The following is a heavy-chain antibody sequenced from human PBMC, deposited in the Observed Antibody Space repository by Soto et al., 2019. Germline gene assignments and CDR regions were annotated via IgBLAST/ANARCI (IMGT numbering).Heavy chain of an antibody. CDR2: ISAYNGNT. J-gene: IGHJ5*02. Sequence: EASVKVSCKASGYTFTSYGISWVRQAPGQGLEWMGWISAYNGNTNYAQKLQGRVTMTTDTSTSTAYMELRSLRSDDTAVYYCARSRLQVGYSGYVERNWFDPWGQGTLVTVSS. CDR3: ARSRLQVGYSGYVERNWFDP. V-gene: IGHV1-18*01. CDR1: GYTFTSYG. D-gene: IGHD5-12*01.